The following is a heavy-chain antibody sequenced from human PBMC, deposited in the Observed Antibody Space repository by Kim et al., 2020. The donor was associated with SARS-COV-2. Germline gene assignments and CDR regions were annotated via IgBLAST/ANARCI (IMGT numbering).Heavy chain of an antibody. CDR1: GGSISSYY. CDR3: ASGLQWFGEHDWYFDL. Sequence: SETLSLTCTVSGGSISSYYWSWIRQPPGKGLEWIGYIYYSGSTNYNPSLKSRITISVDTSKNQSSLKLSYVTAADTAVYYCASGLQWFGEHDWYFDLWGRGALVTVSS. J-gene: IGHJ2*01. V-gene: IGHV4-59*01. D-gene: IGHD3-10*01. CDR2: IYYSGST.